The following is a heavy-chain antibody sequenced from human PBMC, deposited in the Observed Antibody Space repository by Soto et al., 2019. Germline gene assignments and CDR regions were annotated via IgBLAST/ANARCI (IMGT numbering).Heavy chain of an antibody. CDR3: TGSTAMDWFDP. D-gene: IGHD5-18*01. CDR1: GGSISSYY. Sequence: PSETLSLTCTVSGGSISSYYWSWIRQPPGKGLEWIGYIYYSGSTNYNPSLKSRVTISVDTSKNQFSLKLSSVTAADTAVYYCTGSTAMDWFDPWGQGTLVTVSS. CDR2: IYYSGST. J-gene: IGHJ5*02. V-gene: IGHV4-59*01.